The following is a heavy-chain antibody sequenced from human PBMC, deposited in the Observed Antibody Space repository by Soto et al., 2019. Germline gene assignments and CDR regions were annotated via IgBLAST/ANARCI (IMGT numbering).Heavy chain of an antibody. CDR3: RSSTSCYDESCVDV. CDR1: CYSISSGNY. J-gene: IGHJ6*02. CDR2: LYHIGST. V-gene: IGHV4-38-2*01. D-gene: IGHD2-2*01. Sequence: SETLSLTCAVSCYSISSGNYWAWIRQPPGRGLEWIGGLYHIGSTHYNTSLKSWVTISVDTSKNHFSLELSSVTAADTAIYYCRSSTSCYDESCVDVWGQGTMVTVSS.